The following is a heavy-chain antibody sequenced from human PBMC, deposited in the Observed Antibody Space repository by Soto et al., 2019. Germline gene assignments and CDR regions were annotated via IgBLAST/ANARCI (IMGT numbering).Heavy chain of an antibody. Sequence: VQLVQSGAEVKKPGASEKVSCKASGNTFTSYGISWVRQAPGQGLEWMGWITPYNGDTNYAQKLQGRVTMTTDTSTSTAYMELRSLRSDDTAVYYCAGNSGSYSRPRYWGQGTLVTVSS. J-gene: IGHJ4*02. CDR1: GNTFTSYG. D-gene: IGHD1-26*01. CDR3: AGNSGSYSRPRY. V-gene: IGHV1-18*01. CDR2: ITPYNGDT.